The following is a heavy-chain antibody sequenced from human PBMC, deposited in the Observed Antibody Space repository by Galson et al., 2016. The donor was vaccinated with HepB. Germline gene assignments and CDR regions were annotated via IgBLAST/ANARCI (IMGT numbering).Heavy chain of an antibody. Sequence: SLRLSCAASGFTFEDYTMHWVRQAPGKGPEWVSLISWDGDNTDYADSVKGRFTISRDNSKNSLYLQMSNLKTDDSAFYYCAKGSRYSYTYDPYFDYWGQGTLVTVSS. J-gene: IGHJ4*02. CDR2: ISWDGDNT. V-gene: IGHV3-43*01. CDR3: AKGSRYSYTYDPYFDY. CDR1: GFTFEDYT. D-gene: IGHD5-18*01.